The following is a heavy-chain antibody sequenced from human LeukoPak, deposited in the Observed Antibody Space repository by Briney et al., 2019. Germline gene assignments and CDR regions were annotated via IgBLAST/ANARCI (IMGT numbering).Heavy chain of an antibody. CDR1: GGSISGYF. CDR2: IYYSGST. V-gene: IGHV4-59*12. Sequence: KPSETLSLTCTVSGGSISGYFWSWIRQPPGKGLEWIGYIYYSGSTNYNPSLKSRVTISVDMSKNQFSLKLSSVTAADTAVYYCARYSCTTTTCYNFDYWGQGTLVTVSS. D-gene: IGHD2-2*02. CDR3: ARYSCTTTTCYNFDY. J-gene: IGHJ4*02.